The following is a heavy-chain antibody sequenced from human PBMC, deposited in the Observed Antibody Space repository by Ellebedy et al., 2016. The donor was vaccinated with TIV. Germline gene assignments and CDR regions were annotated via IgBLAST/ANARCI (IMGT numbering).Heavy chain of an antibody. D-gene: IGHD3-10*01. J-gene: IGHJ5*02. Sequence: MPGGSLRLSCTVSGDSIRYYYWTWIRQPPGKGLEWIGHIYYSGSTNYNPSFKSRVTISADPSENQFSLKLNSVTAADTAVYYCATTMVRGVMISRKYNWFDPWGQGTLVTVSS. CDR1: GDSIRYYY. V-gene: IGHV4-59*08. CDR3: ATTMVRGVMISRKYNWFDP. CDR2: IYYSGST.